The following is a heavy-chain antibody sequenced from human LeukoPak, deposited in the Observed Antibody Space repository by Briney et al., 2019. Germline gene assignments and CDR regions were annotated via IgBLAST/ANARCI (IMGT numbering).Heavy chain of an antibody. CDR3: ARRGAALDY. J-gene: IGHJ4*02. CDR1: GYSFTIYW. D-gene: IGHD6-6*01. V-gene: IGHV5-51*01. Sequence: RGESLKISRKASGYSFTIYWIGWVRQMPGKGLEWMGIIYPGDSETRYSPSFQGQVTISADKSISTAFLQWSSLKASDTAMYYCARRGAALDYWGQGTLVTVSS. CDR2: IYPGDSET.